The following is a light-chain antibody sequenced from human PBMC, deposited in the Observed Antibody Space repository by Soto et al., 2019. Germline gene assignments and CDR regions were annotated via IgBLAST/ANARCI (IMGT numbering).Light chain of an antibody. CDR1: SGSIASNY. V-gene: IGLV6-57*03. CDR3: QSFHNNTWV. CDR2: EDN. Sequence: QSVSESPGRTVTISCTRSSGSIASNYVHWYQQRPGSAPTTVIYEDNQRPSGVPDRFSGSIDSSSNSASLTISGLKTEYEADYYCQSFHNNTWVFGGGTKLTVL. J-gene: IGLJ3*02.